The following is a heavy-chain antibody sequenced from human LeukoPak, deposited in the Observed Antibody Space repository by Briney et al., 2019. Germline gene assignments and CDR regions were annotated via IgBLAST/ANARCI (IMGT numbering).Heavy chain of an antibody. V-gene: IGHV4-39*07. CDR1: GGSISSSSYY. J-gene: IGHJ4*02. CDR3: ARHLYCSSTSCSEGAFDY. D-gene: IGHD2-2*01. CDR2: INHSGST. Sequence: SETLSLTCTVSGGSISSSSYYWGWIRQPPGKGLEWIGEINHSGSTNYNPSLKSRVTISVDTSKNQFSLKLSSVTAADTAVYYCARHLYCSSTSCSEGAFDYWGQGTLVTVSS.